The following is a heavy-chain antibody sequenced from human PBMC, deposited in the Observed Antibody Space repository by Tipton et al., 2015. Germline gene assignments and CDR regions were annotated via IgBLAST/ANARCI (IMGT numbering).Heavy chain of an antibody. Sequence: QLVQSGAEVKKPGSSVKVSCRASGGTFINSTINWVRQAPGQGLHWMGLNIPLLDFPRYAQDFQGRVTVTADESLTTVFLEVNNLTYADTAIYYCARSEDSDPRFFHPWGQGTLVTVSS. D-gene: IGHD3/OR15-3a*01. J-gene: IGHJ5*02. CDR1: GGTFINST. CDR2: NIPLLDFP. CDR3: ARSEDSDPRFFHP. V-gene: IGHV1-69*01.